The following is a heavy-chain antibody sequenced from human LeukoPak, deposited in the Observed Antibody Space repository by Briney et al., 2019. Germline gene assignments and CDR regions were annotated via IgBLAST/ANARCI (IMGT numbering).Heavy chain of an antibody. CDR1: GFTFSTNA. V-gene: IGHV3-23*01. J-gene: IGHJ4*02. CDR2: ISGSGAST. D-gene: IGHD1-26*01. Sequence: GGSLRLSCLTSGFTFSTNAMSWVRQAPGKGLEWISGISGSGASTYYADSVTGRFTISRDNSRNTLYLQMNSLRGDDTAVYYCAKDVGKWESLHFSDYWGQGTLVAVSS. CDR3: AKDVGKWESLHFSDY.